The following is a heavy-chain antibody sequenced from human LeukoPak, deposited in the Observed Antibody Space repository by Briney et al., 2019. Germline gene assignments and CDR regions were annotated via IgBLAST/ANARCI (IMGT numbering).Heavy chain of an antibody. V-gene: IGHV1-2*02. CDR3: ARVGYSGYDLDY. J-gene: IGHJ4*02. CDR1: GYTFTVYY. Sequence: GASVAVSFKASGYTFTVYYMHWVRQAPGQGLEWMGWINPNSGGTNYAQKFQGRVTITRDTSISTAYMELSRLRSDDTAVYYCARVGYSGYDLDYWGQGTLVTVSS. CDR2: INPNSGGT. D-gene: IGHD5-12*01.